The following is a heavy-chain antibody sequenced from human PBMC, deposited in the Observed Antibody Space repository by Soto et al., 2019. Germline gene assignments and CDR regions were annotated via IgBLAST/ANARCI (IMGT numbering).Heavy chain of an antibody. Sequence: ASVKVSCKASGGTFSNYAISWVRHAPGQGLEWMGWINPNSGGTNYAQKFQGRVTITRDTSASTAYMELSSLRSEDTAVYYCARSIVVVTALDYWGQGTLVTVSS. CDR1: GGTFSNYA. J-gene: IGHJ4*02. V-gene: IGHV1-8*03. CDR3: ARSIVVVTALDY. CDR2: INPNSGGT. D-gene: IGHD2-21*02.